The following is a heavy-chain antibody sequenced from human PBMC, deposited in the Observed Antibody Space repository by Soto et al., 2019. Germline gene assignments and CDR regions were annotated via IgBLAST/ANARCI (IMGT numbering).Heavy chain of an antibody. Sequence: QVQLVQSGAEVKKPGASVKVSCKASGYTFTSYAMHWVRQAPGQRLEWMGWSNAGNGNTKYSQKFQGRVTITRDTSASTAYMELSSLRSEDTAVYYCARPHFSSSYYFDYWGQGTLVTVSS. CDR3: ARPHFSSSYYFDY. V-gene: IGHV1-3*01. J-gene: IGHJ4*02. D-gene: IGHD6-13*01. CDR1: GYTFTSYA. CDR2: SNAGNGNT.